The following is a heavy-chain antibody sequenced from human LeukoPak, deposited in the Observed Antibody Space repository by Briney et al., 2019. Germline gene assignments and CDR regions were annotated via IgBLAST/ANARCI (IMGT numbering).Heavy chain of an antibody. CDR1: GLSFSDYS. V-gene: IGHV3-48*04. D-gene: IGHD6-19*01. Sequence: GGSLRLSCTASGLSFSDYSMNWVRQAPGKGLEWVSYISSSGSTIYYADSVKGRFTISRDNAKNSLYLQMNSLRAEDMALYYCARGSSGWPDNWFDPWGQGTLVTVSS. CDR2: ISSSGSTI. J-gene: IGHJ5*02. CDR3: ARGSSGWPDNWFDP.